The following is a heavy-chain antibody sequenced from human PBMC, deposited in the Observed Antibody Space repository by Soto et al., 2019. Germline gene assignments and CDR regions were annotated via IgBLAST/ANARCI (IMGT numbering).Heavy chain of an antibody. Sequence: ASVKGSCKASGYSFTSYGIGWVRQDTGQGLEWRGWISAYNGNTNYAQKLQGRVTMTTDTSTSTAYMELRSLRSDDTAVYYCARGVMVVTPEAEFDYWGQGTLVTRLL. CDR3: ARGVMVVTPEAEFDY. CDR2: ISAYNGNT. D-gene: IGHD3-16*01. V-gene: IGHV1-18*04. J-gene: IGHJ4*02. CDR1: GYSFTSYG.